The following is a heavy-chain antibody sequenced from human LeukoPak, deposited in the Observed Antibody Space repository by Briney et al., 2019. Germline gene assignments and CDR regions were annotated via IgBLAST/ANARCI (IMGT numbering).Heavy chain of an antibody. CDR1: GFTFSNAW. D-gene: IGHD6-19*01. CDR3: AKDPLHLGKAVAGTPVDY. J-gene: IGHJ4*02. CDR2: ISGSGGST. V-gene: IGHV3-23*01. Sequence: GGSLRLSCAASGFTFSNAWMSWVRQAPGKGLEWVSAISGSGGSTYYADSVKGRFTISRDNSKNTLYLQMNSLRAEDTAVYYCAKDPLHLGKAVAGTPVDYWGQGTLVTVS.